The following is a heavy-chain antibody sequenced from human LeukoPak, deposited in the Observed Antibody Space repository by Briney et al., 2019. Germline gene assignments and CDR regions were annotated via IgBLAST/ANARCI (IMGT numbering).Heavy chain of an antibody. CDR2: IYPDESDT. Sequence: GESLKISCKGSGYSFPTYWIGWVRQMPGKGLGWMGFIYPDESDTRYSTSFQGQVTISAGKAISTAYLQWRSLKASDTGMYYCARNRGDNTFDYWGQGILVTVSS. V-gene: IGHV5-51*03. CDR3: ARNRGDNTFDY. J-gene: IGHJ4*02. D-gene: IGHD3-10*01. CDR1: GYSFPTYW.